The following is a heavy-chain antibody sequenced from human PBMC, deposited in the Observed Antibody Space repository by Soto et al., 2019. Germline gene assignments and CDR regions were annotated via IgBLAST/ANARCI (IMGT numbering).Heavy chain of an antibody. D-gene: IGHD3-22*01. CDR2: IIPIFGTA. CDR3: ARTLSYYYDSSGLNWFDP. CDR1: GGTFSSYA. Sequence: SVKVSCKASGGTFSSYAISWVRQAPGQGLEWMGGIIPIFGTANYAQKFQGRVTITADKSTSTAYMELSSLRSEDTAVYYCARTLSYYYDSSGLNWFDPWGQGTLVTVSS. J-gene: IGHJ5*02. V-gene: IGHV1-69*06.